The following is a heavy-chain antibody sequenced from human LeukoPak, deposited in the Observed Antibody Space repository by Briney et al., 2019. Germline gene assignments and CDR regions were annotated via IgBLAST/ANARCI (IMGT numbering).Heavy chain of an antibody. V-gene: IGHV1-2*02. CDR1: GYTFTGYY. CDR2: VNPNSGGT. Sequence: GTSVNLSCTASGYTFTGYYMYWVRQPPAPGHELMGCVNPNSGGTDYAQQFHGRVTIIRVTSISTAYMEVGRLRSAATAAYYCARDCYDSSGYSRFDPWGQGSLVTVSS. J-gene: IGHJ5*02. CDR3: ARDCYDSSGYSRFDP. D-gene: IGHD3-22*01.